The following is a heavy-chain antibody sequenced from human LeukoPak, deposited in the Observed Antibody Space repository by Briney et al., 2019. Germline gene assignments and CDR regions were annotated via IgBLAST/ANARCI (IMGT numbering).Heavy chain of an antibody. Sequence: GGSLRLSCAASGFTFSSYAMSWVRQAPGKGLEWVSAISGSGGSTYYADSVKGRFTISRDNSKNTLYLQMNSLRAEDTAVYYCAKGPYYYDSSGYPNYFDYWAREPWSPSPQ. CDR1: GFTFSSYA. CDR3: AKGPYYYDSSGYPNYFDY. CDR2: ISGSGGST. V-gene: IGHV3-23*01. J-gene: IGHJ4*02. D-gene: IGHD3-22*01.